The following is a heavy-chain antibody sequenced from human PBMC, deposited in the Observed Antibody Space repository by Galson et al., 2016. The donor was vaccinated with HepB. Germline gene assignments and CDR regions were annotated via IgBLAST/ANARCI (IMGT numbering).Heavy chain of an antibody. CDR3: ARRFSNYVGETWYHHHYYYYMDV. Sequence: SETLSLTCAVYCGSFSGYYWSWIRQPPGKGLEWNVEIKHSGSTNYNPSLKSRLPLSVDTSKNQFSLKLSFVTAPDTAVYYCARRFSNYVGETWYHHHYYYYMDVWGKGTTVTVSS. CDR2: IKHSGST. V-gene: IGHV4-34*01. CDR1: CGSFSGYY. J-gene: IGHJ6*03. D-gene: IGHD4-11*01.